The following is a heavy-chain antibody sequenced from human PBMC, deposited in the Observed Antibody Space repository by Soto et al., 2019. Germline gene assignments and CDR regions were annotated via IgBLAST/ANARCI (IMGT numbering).Heavy chain of an antibody. Sequence: QVQLVQSGAEVKKPGASVTVSCKASGYRFSDYYLHWVRQAPGQGPEWMGWMNPNSGDSKYAQKFKGRVNVTRDTSVRTAFMELNWLKSDDTAVYYCARESGGATATLDYYYFYMDVWGIGTTVTVSS. V-gene: IGHV1-2*02. CDR3: ARESGGATATLDYYYFYMDV. CDR2: MNPNSGDS. J-gene: IGHJ6*03. D-gene: IGHD5-12*01. CDR1: GYRFSDYY.